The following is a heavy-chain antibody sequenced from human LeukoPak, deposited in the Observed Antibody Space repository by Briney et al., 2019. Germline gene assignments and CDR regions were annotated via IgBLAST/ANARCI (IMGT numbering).Heavy chain of an antibody. J-gene: IGHJ4*02. CDR2: IYHTGSS. CDR3: ARDREGGNYLLDY. Sequence: PSETLSLTCTVSGYSISSGYYWGWIRQPPGKGLEWIGSIYHTGSSYYNPSLKSRVTISIDTSQNQFSLKLSSVTAADTAVYYCARDREGGNYLLDYWGQGTLVTVSS. CDR1: GYSISSGYY. D-gene: IGHD1-26*01. V-gene: IGHV4-38-2*02.